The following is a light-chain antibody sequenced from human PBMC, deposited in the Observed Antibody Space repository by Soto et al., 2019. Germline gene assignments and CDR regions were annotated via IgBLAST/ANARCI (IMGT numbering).Light chain of an antibody. V-gene: IGKV1-27*01. CDR2: AAS. CDR3: QKYSSVPV. J-gene: IGKJ3*01. CDR1: QDIRNF. Sequence: DIQMTQSPTSLSASVGDRVTITCRASQDIRNFVAWYQQKPGKAPKLLIYAASTLQSGVPYRFSGSGSGTDFTLTLNSLQPEDVATYSCQKYSSVPVFGPDTKVEIK.